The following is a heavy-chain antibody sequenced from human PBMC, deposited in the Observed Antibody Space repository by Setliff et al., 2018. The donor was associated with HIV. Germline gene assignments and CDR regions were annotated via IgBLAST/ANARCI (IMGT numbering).Heavy chain of an antibody. Sequence: ASVSLCKASGYTFTDYSIHWVRQAPGQSLEWMGWISGANGNTKFSQKFQDRVTFSRDISSGTAYMGLSSLRSEDTAVYYCARKGYFDFWGQGTLVTVSS. CDR1: GYTFTDYS. CDR2: ISGANGNT. V-gene: IGHV1-3*01. J-gene: IGHJ4*02. CDR3: ARKGYFDF.